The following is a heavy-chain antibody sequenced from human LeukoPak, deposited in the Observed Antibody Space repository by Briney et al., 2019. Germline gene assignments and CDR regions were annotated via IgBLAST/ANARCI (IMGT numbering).Heavy chain of an antibody. CDR3: ARMAPHYDILTGYYFSASGRWWFDP. CDR2: INPSGGST. V-gene: IGHV1-46*01. CDR1: GYTFTSYY. J-gene: IGHJ5*02. D-gene: IGHD3-9*01. Sequence: ASVKVSCKASGYTFTSYYMHWVRQAPGQGLEWMGIINPSGGSTSYAQKFQGRVTMTRDTSTSTVYMELSSLRSEDTAVYYCARMAPHYDILTGYYFSASGRWWFDPWGQGTLVTVSS.